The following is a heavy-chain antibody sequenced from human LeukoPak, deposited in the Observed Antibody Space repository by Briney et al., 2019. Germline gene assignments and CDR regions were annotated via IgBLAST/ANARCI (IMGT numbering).Heavy chain of an antibody. D-gene: IGHD6-6*01. V-gene: IGHV1-2*02. CDR2: INPNSGGT. Sequence: ASVKVSCKASGYTFTGYYMHWVRQAPGQGLEWMGWINPNSGGTNYAQKFQGRVTMTRDTSISTAYMELSRLRSDDTAVYYCARDGAARALYYFDYWGQGTLVTVSS. J-gene: IGHJ4*02. CDR1: GYTFTGYY. CDR3: ARDGAARALYYFDY.